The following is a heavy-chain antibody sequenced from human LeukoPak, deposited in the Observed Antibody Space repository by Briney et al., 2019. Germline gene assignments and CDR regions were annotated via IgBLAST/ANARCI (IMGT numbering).Heavy chain of an antibody. CDR1: GGSISSGDYY. Sequence: PSETLSLTCTVSGGSISSGDYYWSWIRQPPGKGLEWIGYIYYSGSTYYNPSLKSRVTISVDTSKNQFSLKLSSVTAADTAVYYCARVVVRGVIPRNALDIWDQGTMVTVSS. CDR3: ARVVVRGVIPRNALDI. V-gene: IGHV4-30-4*08. D-gene: IGHD3-10*01. CDR2: IYYSGST. J-gene: IGHJ3*02.